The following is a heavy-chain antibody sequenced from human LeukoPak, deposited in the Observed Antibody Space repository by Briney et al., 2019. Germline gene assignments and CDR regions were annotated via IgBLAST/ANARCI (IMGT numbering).Heavy chain of an antibody. CDR3: ARAGDCSSTSCKYYYYMDV. Sequence: ASVKVSCKASGGTFSSYAIIWVRQAPGQGLEWMGGIIPIFGTANYAQKFQGRVTITADESTSTAYMELSSLRSEDTAVYYCARAGDCSSTSCKYYYYMDVWGKGTTVTVSS. CDR2: IIPIFGTA. D-gene: IGHD2-2*01. CDR1: GGTFSSYA. J-gene: IGHJ6*03. V-gene: IGHV1-69*13.